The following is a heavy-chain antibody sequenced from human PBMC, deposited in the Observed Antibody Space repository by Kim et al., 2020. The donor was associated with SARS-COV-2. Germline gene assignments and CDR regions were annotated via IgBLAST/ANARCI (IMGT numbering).Heavy chain of an antibody. D-gene: IGHD3-22*01. Sequence: VKGRFTISRDNAKNSMYLHMNSLRAEDTAVYYCARDRYYDPSGYRKRLDHWGQGTQVTVSS. CDR3: ARDRYYDPSGYRKRLDH. J-gene: IGHJ4*02. V-gene: IGHV3-48*03.